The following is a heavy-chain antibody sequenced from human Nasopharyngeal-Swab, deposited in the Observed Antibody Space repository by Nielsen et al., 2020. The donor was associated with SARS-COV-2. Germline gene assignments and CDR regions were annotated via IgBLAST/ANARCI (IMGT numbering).Heavy chain of an antibody. V-gene: IGHV4-34*01. CDR1: GWSFRDYF. J-gene: IGHJ6*02. CDR3: ARGGPQYYFYGMEV. CDR2: ISRGTDT. Sequence: SETLSLTCSFSGWSFRDYFLTWVRQPPGRGLEWIGEISRGTDTEYNPSLRSRAIISADPSRNQFSLRLASVTAADTATYFCARGGPQYYFYGMEVWGQGTTVTVSS.